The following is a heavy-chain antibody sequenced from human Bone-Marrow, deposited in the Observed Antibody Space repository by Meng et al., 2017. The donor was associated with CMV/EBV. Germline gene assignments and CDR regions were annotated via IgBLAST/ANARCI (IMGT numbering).Heavy chain of an antibody. CDR2: ISSDSRYI. V-gene: IGHV3-21*01. Sequence: GESLKISCAASGFTFSSYTMTWLRQAPGEGLEWVSSISSDSRYIYYEDSVTGRFTISRVNARNSLYLQMKFLRAEDMAVYYCVRADPTKKSSVVSCLDFCGQGTLVTVSS. CDR1: GFTFSSYT. D-gene: IGHD2-15*01. J-gene: IGHJ4*02. CDR3: VRADPTKKSSVVSCLDF.